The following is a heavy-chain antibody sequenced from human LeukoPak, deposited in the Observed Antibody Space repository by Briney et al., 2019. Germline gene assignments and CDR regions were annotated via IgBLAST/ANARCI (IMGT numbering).Heavy chain of an antibody. Sequence: GGSLRPSCAASGFTFSTNAMSWVRQAPGKGLEWISGISGSGASTYYADSVTGRFTISRDNSRNTLYLQMNSLRGDDTAVYYCAKDVGKWESLHFFDYWGQGTLVTVSS. D-gene: IGHD1-26*01. CDR2: ISGSGAST. CDR1: GFTFSTNA. J-gene: IGHJ4*02. CDR3: AKDVGKWESLHFFDY. V-gene: IGHV3-23*01.